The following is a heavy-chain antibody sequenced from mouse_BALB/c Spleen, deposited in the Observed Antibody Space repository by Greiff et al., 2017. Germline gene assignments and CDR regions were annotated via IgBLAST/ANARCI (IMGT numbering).Heavy chain of an antibody. CDR1: GFTFSSFG. V-gene: IGHV5-17*02. Sequence: EVQGVESGGGLVQPGGSRKLSCAASGFTFSSFGMHWVRQAPEKGLEWVAYISSGSSTIYYADTVKGRFTISRDNPKNTLFLQMTSLRSEDTAMYYCARGGSSYGTDDWGQGTTLTVSS. CDR3: ARGGSSYGTDD. J-gene: IGHJ2*01. CDR2: ISSGSSTI. D-gene: IGHD1-1*01.